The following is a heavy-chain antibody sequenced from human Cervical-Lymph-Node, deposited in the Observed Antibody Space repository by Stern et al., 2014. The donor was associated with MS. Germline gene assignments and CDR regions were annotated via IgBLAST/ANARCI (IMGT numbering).Heavy chain of an antibody. CDR2: IDWNDKT. Sequence: QITLKESGPALVKPTQTLTPTCTFSGFSLITSGTRVSWIRQPPERALEWLARIDWNDKTFYNSSQMTRLTISKDTSKNQVVLTMTNVDPVDTATYYCARMMGSGYRHYFDYWGQGTPVTVSS. CDR1: GFSLITSGTR. D-gene: IGHD3-3*01. CDR3: ARMMGSGYRHYFDY. J-gene: IGHJ4*02. V-gene: IGHV2-70*04.